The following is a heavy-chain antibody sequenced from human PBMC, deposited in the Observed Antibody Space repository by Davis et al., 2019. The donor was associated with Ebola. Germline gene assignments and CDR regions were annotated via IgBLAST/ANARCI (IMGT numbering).Heavy chain of an antibody. CDR1: GASVSGGYHY. D-gene: IGHD6-25*01. J-gene: IGHJ4*02. V-gene: IGHV4-61*01. CDR3: AREGTRLRLLIDY. Sequence: MPGGSLRLSCSVSGASVSGGYHYWSWIRQPPGKGLEWIGFIYSSGSTYYNPSLKRRVTISVDTSKNQFSLQLNSVTPMDTAVYYCAREGTRLRLLIDYWGQGTLVTVSS. CDR2: IYSSGST.